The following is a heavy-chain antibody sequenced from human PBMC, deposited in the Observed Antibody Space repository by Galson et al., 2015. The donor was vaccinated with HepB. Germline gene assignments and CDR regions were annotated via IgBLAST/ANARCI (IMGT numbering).Heavy chain of an antibody. D-gene: IGHD6-13*01. CDR2: IYYSGST. CDR1: GGSISSSSYY. Sequence: TLSLTCTVSGGSISSSSYYWGWIRQPPGKGLEWIGSIYYSGSTYYNPSLKSRVTISVDTSKNQFSLKLSSVTAADTAVYYCASVSTYSSHSLDYWGQGTLVTVSS. CDR3: ASVSTYSSHSLDY. J-gene: IGHJ4*02. V-gene: IGHV4-39*07.